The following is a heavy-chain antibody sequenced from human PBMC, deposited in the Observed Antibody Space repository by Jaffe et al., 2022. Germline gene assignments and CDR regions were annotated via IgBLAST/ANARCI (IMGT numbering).Heavy chain of an antibody. D-gene: IGHD3-10*01. CDR1: GFTFSSYA. J-gene: IGHJ5*02. V-gene: IGHV3-23*01. CDR3: APASSGSYYNVGWFDP. Sequence: EVQLLESGGGLVQPGGSLRLSCAASGFTFSSYAMSWVRQAPGKGLEWVSAISGSGGSTYYADSVKGRFTISRDNSKNTLYLQMNSLRAEDTAVYYCAPASSGSYYNVGWFDPWGQGTLVTVSS. CDR2: ISGSGGST.